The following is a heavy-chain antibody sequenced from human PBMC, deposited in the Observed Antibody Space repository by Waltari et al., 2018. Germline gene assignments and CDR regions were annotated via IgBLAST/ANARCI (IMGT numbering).Heavy chain of an antibody. V-gene: IGHV3-21*01. Sequence: MSLVRNVPGKRREWVATLGSGSEYIYCADSVKGRFTIARDNAKNTLFLQMNALSDEDTAVYYCARSGWLDSWGLGTLVTVSS. CDR3: ARSGWLDS. J-gene: IGHJ4*02. D-gene: IGHD3-22*01. CDR2: LGSGSEYI.